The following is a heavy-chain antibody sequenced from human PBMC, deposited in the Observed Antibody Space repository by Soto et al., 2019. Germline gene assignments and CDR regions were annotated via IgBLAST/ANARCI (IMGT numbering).Heavy chain of an antibody. CDR3: AKKMYMVRGVTAHGFDY. CDR1: GFTFSSYA. J-gene: IGHJ4*02. Sequence: GGSLRLSCAASGFTFSSYAMSWVRQAPGKGLEWVSAISGSGGSTYYADPVKGRFTISRDNSKNTLYLQMNSLRAEDTAVYYCAKKMYMVRGVTAHGFDYWGQGTLVTVSS. CDR2: ISGSGGST. V-gene: IGHV3-23*01. D-gene: IGHD3-10*01.